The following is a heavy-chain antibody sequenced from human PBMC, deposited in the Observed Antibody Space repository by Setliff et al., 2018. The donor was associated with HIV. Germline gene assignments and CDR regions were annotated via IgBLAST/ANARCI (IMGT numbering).Heavy chain of an antibody. CDR3: AREEVGFGPPRGMDV. CDR2: INAGNGKT. D-gene: IGHD1-26*01. V-gene: IGHV1-3*01. CDR1: GYTFSTYA. J-gene: IGHJ6*02. Sequence: ASVKVSCKASGYTFSTYAMHWVRQAPGQRLEWMGWINAGNGKTKYSQKFQGRVTIMRDTSASTAYMELSSLRSEDTAVYYCAREEVGFGPPRGMDVWGQGTTVTVSS.